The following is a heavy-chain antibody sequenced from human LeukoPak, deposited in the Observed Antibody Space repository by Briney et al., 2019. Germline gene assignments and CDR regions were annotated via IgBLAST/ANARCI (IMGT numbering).Heavy chain of an antibody. J-gene: IGHJ4*02. Sequence: ASVKVSCEASGYTFTSYDINWVRQATGQGLEWMGWMNPNSDNTDFAQKFHGRVTMTRNTSISTAYMELSSLRSEDTAVYYCARGSGISGSYEYWGQGTLVTVSS. V-gene: IGHV1-8*01. D-gene: IGHD1-26*01. CDR3: ARGSGISGSYEY. CDR2: MNPNSDNT. CDR1: GYTFTSYD.